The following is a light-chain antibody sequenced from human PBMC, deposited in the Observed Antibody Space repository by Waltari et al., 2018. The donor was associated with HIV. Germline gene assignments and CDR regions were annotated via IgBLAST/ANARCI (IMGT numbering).Light chain of an antibody. Sequence: SYDLTQPPSVSVSPGQTARITCSGDTLGTKYACWYQQKPGQTPVVVIYQDNKRPSGIPERFSGSNSGNTATLTISGTQAMDEADYYCQAWDSGLVVFGGGTKLTVL. CDR3: QAWDSGLVV. CDR1: TLGTKY. V-gene: IGLV3-1*01. CDR2: QDN. J-gene: IGLJ2*01.